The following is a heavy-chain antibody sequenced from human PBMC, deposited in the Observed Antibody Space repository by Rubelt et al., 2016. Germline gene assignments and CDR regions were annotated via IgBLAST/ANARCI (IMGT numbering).Heavy chain of an antibody. Sequence: GESGAEVKKPGASVKVSCKASGYTFTGYYMHWVRQAPGQGLEWMGWINPNSGGTNYAQKFQGRVTMTRDTSISTAYMELSRLRSDDTAVYYCARDDGGGSYPLDPWGQGTLVTVSS. J-gene: IGHJ5*02. D-gene: IGHD1-26*01. CDR3: ARDDGGGSYPLDP. CDR2: INPNSGGT. V-gene: IGHV1-2*02. CDR1: GYTFTGYY.